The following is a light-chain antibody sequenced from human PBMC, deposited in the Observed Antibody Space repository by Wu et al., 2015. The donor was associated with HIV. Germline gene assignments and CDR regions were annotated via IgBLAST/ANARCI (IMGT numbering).Light chain of an antibody. Sequence: EVVMTQSPATLSVSPGGRATLSCRASQSVTSNLAWYQHKPGQAPRLLIYRASTRATGIPDRFSGSGSGTDFTLTISRLEPKDFAVYYCQQYGNSPQTFGQGTKVEIK. V-gene: IGKV3-20*01. J-gene: IGKJ1*01. CDR2: RAS. CDR3: QQYGNSPQT. CDR1: QSVTSN.